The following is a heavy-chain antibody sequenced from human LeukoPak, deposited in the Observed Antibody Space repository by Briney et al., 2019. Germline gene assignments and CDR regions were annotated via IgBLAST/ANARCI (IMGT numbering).Heavy chain of an antibody. Sequence: GGSLRLSCAASGFTFSSYGMHWVRQAPGKGLEWVAAISYDGSNKYYADSVKGRFTISRDNPKNTLYLQMNSLRVEDTAVYYCARYREGYSFDYWGQGTLVTVSS. V-gene: IGHV3-30*03. D-gene: IGHD5-24*01. CDR1: GFTFSSYG. CDR3: ARYREGYSFDY. J-gene: IGHJ4*02. CDR2: ISYDGSNK.